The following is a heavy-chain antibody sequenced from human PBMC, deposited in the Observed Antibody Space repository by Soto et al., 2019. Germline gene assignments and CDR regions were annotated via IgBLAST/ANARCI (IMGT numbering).Heavy chain of an antibody. Sequence: SETLSLTCTVSGGSISSSSYYWGWIRQPPGKGLEWIGSIYYSGSTYYNPSLKSRVTISVDTSKNQFSLKLSSVTAADTAVYYCACYDFWSAYPTNMDVWGKGTTVTVSS. CDR2: IYYSGST. D-gene: IGHD3-3*01. CDR3: ACYDFWSAYPTNMDV. V-gene: IGHV4-39*01. J-gene: IGHJ6*03. CDR1: GGSISSSSYY.